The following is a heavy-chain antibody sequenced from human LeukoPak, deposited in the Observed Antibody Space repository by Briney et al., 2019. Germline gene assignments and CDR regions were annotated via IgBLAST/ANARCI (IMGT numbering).Heavy chain of an antibody. J-gene: IGHJ3*02. CDR3: ARPQIYDSSGWDAFDI. D-gene: IGHD3-22*01. CDR1: GFPFIGYW. CDR2: INSDGSST. V-gene: IGHV3-74*01. Sequence: GGSLRLSCAASGFPFIGYWMDWVRQAPGKRLWWVSRINSDGSSTSYADSVKGRFTISRDNAKNTLYLQMNSLRAEDTAVYYCARPQIYDSSGWDAFDIWGQGTMVTVSS.